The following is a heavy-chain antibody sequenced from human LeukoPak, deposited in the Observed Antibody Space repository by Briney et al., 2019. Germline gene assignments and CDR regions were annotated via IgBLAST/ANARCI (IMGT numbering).Heavy chain of an antibody. V-gene: IGHV3-7*01. D-gene: IGHD6-19*01. CDR2: IKQDGSEK. CDR1: GFTFSSYW. J-gene: IGHJ4*02. CDR3: ARVKGIAVAGIDY. Sequence: GGSLRLSCAASGFTFSSYWMSWVRQAPGKGLEWVANIKQDGSEKYYVDSVKGRFTISRDNAKNSLYLQMNSLRAEDTAAYYCARVKGIAVAGIDYWGQGTLVTVSS.